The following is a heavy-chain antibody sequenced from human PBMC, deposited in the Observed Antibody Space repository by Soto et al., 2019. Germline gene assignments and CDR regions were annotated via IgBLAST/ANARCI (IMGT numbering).Heavy chain of an antibody. CDR2: IIPLYGTT. V-gene: IGHV1-69*13. D-gene: IGHD3-16*01. J-gene: IGHJ5*02. Sequence: SXKVSFKASEGTXTSFGIRLVRQVPGQGLEWIGSIIPLYGTTNYAQRFRDRVAFIADDSTNMIYMELMSLRSDDTAIYYFARDIPTYYDSSFDWSDPWGQGVLGTVSS. CDR1: EGTXTSFG. CDR3: ARDIPTYYDSSFDWSDP.